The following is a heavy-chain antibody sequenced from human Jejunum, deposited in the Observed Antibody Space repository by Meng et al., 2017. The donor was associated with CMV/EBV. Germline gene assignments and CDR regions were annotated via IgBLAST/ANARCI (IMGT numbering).Heavy chain of an antibody. Sequence: AGLGKPPKTHATTRTVSGRAITSNTCYRGSLRQPPRKGLVWIVTIYSSGSTNYNPSLKSRVTISIDTTKNQFSIKLTTVTAADTTVYYCARDFCSYRSWFDPWGQGTLVTVSS. J-gene: IGHJ5*02. V-gene: IGHV4-39*07. CDR3: ARDFCSYRSWFDP. CDR1: GRAITSNTCY. D-gene: IGHD3-3*01. CDR2: IYSSGST.